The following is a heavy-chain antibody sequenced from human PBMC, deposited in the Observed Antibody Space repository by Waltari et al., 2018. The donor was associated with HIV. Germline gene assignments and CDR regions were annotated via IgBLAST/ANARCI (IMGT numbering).Heavy chain of an antibody. J-gene: IGHJ5*02. CDR3: ARDSRDNSWSLNFFDP. CDR1: GFTFNSYS. CDR2: ISSSGTSK. V-gene: IGHV3-21*01. Sequence: EVQLVESGGGPVKPGGSLRLSCRASGFTFNSYSLNWVRQAPGKGLEWIASISSSGTSKHYGDSVKGRFTISIDNANKSVYLQMNSLRAEDTAVYYCARDSRDNSWSLNFFDPWGQGTLVTVSS. D-gene: IGHD6-13*01.